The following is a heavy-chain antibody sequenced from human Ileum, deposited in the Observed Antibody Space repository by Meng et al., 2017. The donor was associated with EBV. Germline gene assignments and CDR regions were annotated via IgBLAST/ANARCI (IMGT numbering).Heavy chain of an antibody. D-gene: IGHD2-21*01. CDR2: ISHDGSNT. J-gene: IGHJ4*02. Sequence: GAGVGLVLACGSRGSACASYGFTFICSVLHWVRQSQGKGLVWVSSISHDGSNTMYADSVKGRFTVSRDNAKNTLYVQMNNLRAEDPAVYYCTTDTRFRIDSWGQGTLVTVSS. CDR3: TTDTRFRIDS. V-gene: IGHV3-74*03. CDR1: GFTFICSV.